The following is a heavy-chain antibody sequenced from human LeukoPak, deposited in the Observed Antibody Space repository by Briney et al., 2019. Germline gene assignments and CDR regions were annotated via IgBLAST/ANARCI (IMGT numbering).Heavy chain of an antibody. Sequence: SETLSLTCAVYGGSFSGYYWSWIRQPPGKGLEWIGEINHSGSTNYNPSLKSRVTISVDTSKNQFSLKLSSVTAADTAVYYCAAIVAAQADYWGQGTLVTVSS. CDR1: GGSFSGYY. J-gene: IGHJ4*02. CDR2: INHSGST. CDR3: AAIVAAQADY. V-gene: IGHV4-34*01. D-gene: IGHD6-6*01.